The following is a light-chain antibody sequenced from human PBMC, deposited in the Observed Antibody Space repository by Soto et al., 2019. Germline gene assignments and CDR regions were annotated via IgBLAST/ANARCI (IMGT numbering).Light chain of an antibody. Sequence: DIQMTQSPSTLSASVGDRVTITCRASQSISSWLAWYQQKPGKAPKLLIYRASTLESGVPSRFSGSGSGTEFTLTISGLQPDDFATYYCQQYNSYTFCQGTTLEIK. J-gene: IGKJ2*01. CDR3: QQYNSYT. CDR2: RAS. V-gene: IGKV1-5*03. CDR1: QSISSW.